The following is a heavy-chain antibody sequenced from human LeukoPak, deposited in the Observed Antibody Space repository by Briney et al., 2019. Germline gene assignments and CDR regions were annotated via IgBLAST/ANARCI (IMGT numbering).Heavy chain of an antibody. Sequence: GGSLRLSCAASGFTFRNYVIHWVRQAPGKGLEWVAVTSSDLNVKLYADSVKGRFTISRDNAKNSLYLQMNSLRAEDTAVYYCAREPVAATSFDYWGQGTLVTVSS. CDR3: AREPVAATSFDY. D-gene: IGHD2-15*01. J-gene: IGHJ4*02. CDR1: GFTFRNYV. CDR2: TSSDLNVK. V-gene: IGHV3-30-3*01.